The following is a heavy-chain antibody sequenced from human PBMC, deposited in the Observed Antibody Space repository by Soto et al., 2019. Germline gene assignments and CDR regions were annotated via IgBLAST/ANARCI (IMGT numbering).Heavy chain of an antibody. D-gene: IGHD3-16*01. CDR3: ARDRVAGIWGDAFDI. J-gene: IGHJ3*02. CDR2: INPYNANT. Sequence: ASVKVSCKTSGYTFTNHGTNWVRQAPGQGLEWMGWINPYNANTNYAQKLQGRVTMTTDTSTSTAYMDLRSLTSDDTAVYYCARDRVAGIWGDAFDIWGQGTMVTVSS. V-gene: IGHV1-18*04. CDR1: GYTFTNHG.